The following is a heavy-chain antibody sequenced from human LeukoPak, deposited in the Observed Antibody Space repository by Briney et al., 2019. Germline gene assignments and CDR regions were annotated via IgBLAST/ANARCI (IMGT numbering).Heavy chain of an antibody. CDR3: AKDIRWRIVVVVAASHYYYMDV. J-gene: IGHJ6*03. D-gene: IGHD2-15*01. V-gene: IGHV3-43*02. CDR1: GFTFDDYA. CDR2: ISGYGGST. Sequence: PGGSLRLSCAASGFTFDDYAMHWVRQAPGKGLEWVSLISGYGGSTYYADSVKGRFTISRDNSKNSLYLQMNSLRTEDTALYYCAKDIRWRIVVVVAASHYYYMDVWGKETTVTVSS.